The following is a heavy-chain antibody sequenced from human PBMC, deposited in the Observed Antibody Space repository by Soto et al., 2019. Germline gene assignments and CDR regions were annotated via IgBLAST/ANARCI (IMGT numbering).Heavy chain of an antibody. CDR1: GDSFTGYY. CDR3: ASLQTSGWYGVH. V-gene: IGHV1-2*02. Sequence: ASVKVSCKASGDSFTGYYIHWLRQAPGQGLEWMGWIYPNSGDTKSAQKFQGRLTLTRDTSITTAYMELSSLRSDDTAIYYCASLQTSGWYGVHWGQGTLVTVSS. CDR2: IYPNSGDT. J-gene: IGHJ4*02. D-gene: IGHD6-19*01.